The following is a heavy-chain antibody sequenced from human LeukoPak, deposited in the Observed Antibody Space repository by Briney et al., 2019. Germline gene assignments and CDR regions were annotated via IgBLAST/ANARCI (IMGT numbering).Heavy chain of an antibody. CDR2: MNPNSGNT. J-gene: IGHJ5*02. CDR1: GYTFTSYD. D-gene: IGHD1-1*01. Sequence: ASVKVSCKASGYTFTSYDINWVRQATGQGLEWMGWMNPNSGNTGYAQKFQGRVTITRNTSISTAYMELSGLRSEDTAVYYCARVTTHFNWFDPWGQGTLVTVSS. V-gene: IGHV1-8*03. CDR3: ARVTTHFNWFDP.